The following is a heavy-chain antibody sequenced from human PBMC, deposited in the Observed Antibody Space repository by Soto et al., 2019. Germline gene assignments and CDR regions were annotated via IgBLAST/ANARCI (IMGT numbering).Heavy chain of an antibody. CDR3: ARAAGTHIWSYYFDY. CDR1: GFSFSDYS. CDR2: ISSRGSTI. J-gene: IGHJ4*02. Sequence: GGSLRLSCAASGFSFSDYSMNWVRQAPGKGLEWVSYISSRGSTIYYADSVKGRFTISRDNAKNSLYLQMNSLRDEDTAVYSCARAAGTHIWSYYFDYWGQGSLVTVSS. V-gene: IGHV3-48*02. D-gene: IGHD3-10*01.